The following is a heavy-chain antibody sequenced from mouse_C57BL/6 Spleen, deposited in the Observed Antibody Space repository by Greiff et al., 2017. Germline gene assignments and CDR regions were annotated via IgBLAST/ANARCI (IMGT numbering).Heavy chain of an antibody. J-gene: IGHJ4*01. CDR3: ARWAYGSSYVMDY. CDR2: INPNYGTT. Sequence: VQLKESGPELVKPGASVKISCKASGYSFTDYNMNWVKQSNGKSLEWIGVINPNYGTTSYNQKFKGKATLTVDQSSSTAYMQLNSLTSEDSAVYNCARWAYGSSYVMDYWGQGTSVTVSS. V-gene: IGHV1-39*01. D-gene: IGHD1-1*01. CDR1: GYSFTDYN.